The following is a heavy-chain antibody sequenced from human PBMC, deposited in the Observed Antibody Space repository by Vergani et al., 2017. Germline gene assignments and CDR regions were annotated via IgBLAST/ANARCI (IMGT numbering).Heavy chain of an antibody. CDR2: INPSGGST. J-gene: IGHJ4*02. CDR1: GYTLTSYY. CDR3: AREKGCYYDSSGYYLSH. D-gene: IGHD3-22*01. V-gene: IGHV1-46*03. Sequence: QVQLVQSGAEVKKPGASVKVSCKASGYTLTSYYMHWVRQAPGQGLEWMGIINPSGGSTSYAQKFQGRVTMTRYTSTSTVYMELSSLRSEDTAVYYCAREKGCYYDSSGYYLSHWGQGTLVTVSS.